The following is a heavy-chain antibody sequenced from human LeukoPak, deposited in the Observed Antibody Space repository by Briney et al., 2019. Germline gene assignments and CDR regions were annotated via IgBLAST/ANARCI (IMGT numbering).Heavy chain of an antibody. V-gene: IGHV1-8*01. J-gene: IGHJ4*02. D-gene: IGHD6-19*01. CDR3: ARAGGQWLVLGGGAD. CDR2: MNPNSGNT. CDR1: GYTFTSYD. Sequence: ASVKVSCKASGYTFTSYDINWVRQATGQGLEWMGWMNPNSGNTGYAQKFQGRVTMTRNTSISTAYMELSSLRSEDTAVYYCARAGGQWLVLGGGADWGQGTLVTVSS.